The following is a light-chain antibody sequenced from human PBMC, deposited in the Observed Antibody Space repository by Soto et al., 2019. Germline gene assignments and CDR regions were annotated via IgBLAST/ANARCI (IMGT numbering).Light chain of an antibody. V-gene: IGLV2-14*01. Sequence: QSVLTQPASVSGSPGQSITISCTGTSSDVGSYNYVSWYQLHPGKAPKLMIYEVSNRPPGVSNRFSGSKSGDTALLTISGLQAEDEADYYCSSYTTRTTLYVFGAGTKVTVL. CDR3: SSYTTRTTLYV. J-gene: IGLJ1*01. CDR1: SSDVGSYNY. CDR2: EVS.